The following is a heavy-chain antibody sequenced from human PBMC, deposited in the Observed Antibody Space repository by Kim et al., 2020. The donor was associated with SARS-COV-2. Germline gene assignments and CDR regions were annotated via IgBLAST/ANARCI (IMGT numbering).Heavy chain of an antibody. J-gene: IGHJ2*01. CDR1: GGSFSGFY. CDR3: ARGLSNTSGSGSHCCDL. Sequence: SETLSLTCAVYGGSFSGFYWSWIRQPPGRGLEWIGEINHSGRTNYNPSLKSRVTISVDTSKNQFSLKLTSVTAADTAIYYCARGLSNTSGSGSHCCDLWG. CDR2: INHSGRT. D-gene: IGHD3-10*01. V-gene: IGHV4-34*01.